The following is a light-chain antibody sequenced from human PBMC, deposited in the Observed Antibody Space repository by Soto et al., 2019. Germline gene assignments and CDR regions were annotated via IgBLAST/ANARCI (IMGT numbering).Light chain of an antibody. V-gene: IGLV2-23*01. CDR2: EGS. CDR1: SSDVGSYNF. J-gene: IGLJ3*02. Sequence: QSALTQPASVSGSPGQSITISCTGSSSDVGSYNFVSWHQQHPGKAPKLMIYEGSKRPSGVSNRFSGSKSGNTASLTICGLQAEDEADYYCCSYAGSSTWVFGGGTKLTVL. CDR3: CSYAGSSTWV.